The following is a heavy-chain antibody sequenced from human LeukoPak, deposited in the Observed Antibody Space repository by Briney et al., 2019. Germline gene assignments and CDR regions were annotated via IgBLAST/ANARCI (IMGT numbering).Heavy chain of an antibody. CDR2: TYYNGNT. CDR1: GASISIYY. V-gene: IGHV4-59*01. J-gene: IGHJ4*02. D-gene: IGHD6-19*01. Sequence: SETLSLTCTVSGASISIYYWSWIRQPPGKGLEWIGYTYYNGNTNYNPSLKSRVTMSVDTSKNQFSLRLSSVTAADTAVYYCAKYSSGWYTDYWGQGTLVTVSS. CDR3: AKYSSGWYTDY.